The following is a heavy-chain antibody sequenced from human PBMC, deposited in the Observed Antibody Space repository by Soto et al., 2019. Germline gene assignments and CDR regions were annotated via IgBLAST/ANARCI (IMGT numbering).Heavy chain of an antibody. D-gene: IGHD6-19*01. CDR3: ARFSSGWRSYYYYGMDV. CDR2: ISAYNGNT. J-gene: IGHJ6*02. V-gene: IGHV1-18*01. Sequence: APVKVSCKASGYTFTSYGISWVRQAPGQGLEWMGWISAYNGNTNYAQKLQGRVTMTTDTSTSTAYMELRSLRSDDTAVYYCARFSSGWRSYYYYGMDVWGQGTTVTVSS. CDR1: GYTFTSYG.